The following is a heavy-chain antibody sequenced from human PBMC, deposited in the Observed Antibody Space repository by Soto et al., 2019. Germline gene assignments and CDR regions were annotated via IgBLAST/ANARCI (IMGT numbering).Heavy chain of an antibody. J-gene: IGHJ6*02. D-gene: IGHD3-10*01. CDR1: GGNSSSYI. CDR3: ARVKTMVRGGLWYYYGMDV. Sequence: SVKVSCKASGGNSSSYIITWVRQAPGQGLEWVGGIIPIFGTKNYAQKFQGSVTIIADKSTSTAYMELSSLASGDRAVYYCARVKTMVRGGLWYYYGMDVWGQGTTVTVSS. CDR2: IIPIFGTK. V-gene: IGHV1-69*06.